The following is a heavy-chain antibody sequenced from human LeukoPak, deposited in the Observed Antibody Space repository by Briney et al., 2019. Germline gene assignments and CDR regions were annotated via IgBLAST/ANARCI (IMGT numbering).Heavy chain of an antibody. J-gene: IGHJ4*02. CDR3: ARRVVVVAARTYDY. CDR1: GYTFTGYY. D-gene: IGHD2-15*01. Sequence: ASVKVSCKASGYTFTGYYMHWVRQAPGQGLEWMGWINPNSGGTNYAQKFQGRVTMTRDTSISTAYMELSRLRSDDTAVYCCARRVVVVAARTYDYWGQGTLVTVSS. V-gene: IGHV1-2*02. CDR2: INPNSGGT.